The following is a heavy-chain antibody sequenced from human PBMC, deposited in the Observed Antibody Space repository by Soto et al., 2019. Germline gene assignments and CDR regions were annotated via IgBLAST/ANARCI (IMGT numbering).Heavy chain of an antibody. J-gene: IGHJ4*02. D-gene: IGHD3-10*02. CDR1: GFSISDHY. CDR3: VRSGDNYNVLDY. CDR2: SSNSGTFT. V-gene: IGHV3-11*03. Sequence: GGSLRLSCAASGFSISDHYMSWILQAPGKGLEWVSYSSNSGTFTKYADSVKDRFSISRDNAKNSLYLEINSLRGEDTAIYYCVRSGDNYNVLDYWGQGTPVTVSS.